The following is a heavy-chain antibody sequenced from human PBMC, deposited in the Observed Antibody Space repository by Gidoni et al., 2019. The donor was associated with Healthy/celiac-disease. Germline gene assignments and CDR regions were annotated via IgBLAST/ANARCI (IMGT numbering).Heavy chain of an antibody. CDR1: GYTFTSYD. J-gene: IGHJ4*02. Sequence: AQLVQSGAEVKKPGASVTVSCKASGYTFTSYDINCVRQATGQGLEWLGWMNPNSGNTGYAQKFQGRVTITRNTSISTAYMELSSLRSEDTAVYYFARGYDSSGYFDYWGQGTLVTVSS. D-gene: IGHD3-22*01. CDR3: ARGYDSSGYFDY. CDR2: MNPNSGNT. V-gene: IGHV1-8*01.